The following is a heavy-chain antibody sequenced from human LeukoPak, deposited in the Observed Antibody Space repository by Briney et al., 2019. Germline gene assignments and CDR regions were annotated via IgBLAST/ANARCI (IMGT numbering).Heavy chain of an antibody. Sequence: PSQTLSLTCTVSGGSISSGGYYWSWIRPHPGKGLEWIGYIYYSGSTYYNPSLKSRVTISVDTSKNQFSLKLSSVTAADTAVYYCARGNSGYDGVAFDIWGQGTMVTVSS. D-gene: IGHD5-12*01. J-gene: IGHJ3*02. CDR2: IYYSGST. CDR1: GGSISSGGYY. CDR3: ARGNSGYDGVAFDI. V-gene: IGHV4-31*03.